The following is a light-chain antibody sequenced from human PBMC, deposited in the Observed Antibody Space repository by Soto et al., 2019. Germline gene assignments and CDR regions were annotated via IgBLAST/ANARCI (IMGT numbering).Light chain of an antibody. J-gene: IGKJ1*01. V-gene: IGKV1-5*03. CDR2: KSS. Sequence: IQVTPSPSILTGSAGGASTITCRASQTIRSWLAWYQQKPGKATKLLIYKSSTLKSGAPSRFSGSGSGTELTLTISSLHADDVVTDDRQPYNSYSEAFGQGP. CDR1: QTIRSW. CDR3: QPYNSYSEA.